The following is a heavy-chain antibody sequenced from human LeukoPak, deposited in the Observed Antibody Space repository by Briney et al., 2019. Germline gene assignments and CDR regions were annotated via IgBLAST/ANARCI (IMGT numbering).Heavy chain of an antibody. J-gene: IGHJ4*02. CDR3: ARVRSAGWSLQEFDF. CDR1: GYSLTKLC. V-gene: IGHV1-24*01. Sequence: GASVKVSCKVSGYSLTKLCMHWVRQAPGKGLEWMGNFDPEDGETIYAQKFQGRVTMTTDTSTSTAYMELRSLRSDDTAVYYCARVRSAGWSLQEFDFWGQGTLVTVSS. D-gene: IGHD2-15*01. CDR2: FDPEDGET.